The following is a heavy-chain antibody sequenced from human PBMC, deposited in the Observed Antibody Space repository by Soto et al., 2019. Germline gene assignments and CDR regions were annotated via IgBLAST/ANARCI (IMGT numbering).Heavy chain of an antibody. D-gene: IGHD2-15*01. V-gene: IGHV4-38-2*01. CDR3: ARRLYYFDY. CDR1: GYSISSGYY. J-gene: IGHJ4*02. CDR2: IYHSGST. Sequence: SETLSLTCAVSGYSISSGYYWGWIRQPPGKGLEWIGSIYHSGSTYYNPSLKSRVTISVDTSKNPFSLKLSSVTAADTAVYYCARRLYYFDYWGQGTLVTVSS.